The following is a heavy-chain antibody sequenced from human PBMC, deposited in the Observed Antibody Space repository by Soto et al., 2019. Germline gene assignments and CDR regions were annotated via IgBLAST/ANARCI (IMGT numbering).Heavy chain of an antibody. CDR2: IYYSGST. V-gene: IGHV4-59*01. Sequence: SETLSLTCTVSGGSISSYYWSWIRQPPGKGLEWIGYIYYSGSTNYNPSLKSRVTISVDTSKNQFSLKLSSVTAADTAVYYCARAYYYGSGSYYNAYWFDPWGQGTLVTVSS. J-gene: IGHJ5*02. CDR3: ARAYYYGSGSYYNAYWFDP. D-gene: IGHD3-10*01. CDR1: GGSISSYY.